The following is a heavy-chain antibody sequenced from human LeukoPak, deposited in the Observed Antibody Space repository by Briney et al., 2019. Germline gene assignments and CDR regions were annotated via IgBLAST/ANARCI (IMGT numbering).Heavy chain of an antibody. Sequence: ASVTVSCKASGYTFTSYAMHWVRQAPGQRLEWMGWINAGNGNTKYSQKFQGRVTITRDTSASTAYMELSSLRSEDTAVYYCARDRGFYDITYGMDVWGQGTTVTVSS. CDR1: GYTFTSYA. CDR3: ARDRGFYDITYGMDV. CDR2: INAGNGNT. J-gene: IGHJ6*02. D-gene: IGHD3-10*01. V-gene: IGHV1-3*01.